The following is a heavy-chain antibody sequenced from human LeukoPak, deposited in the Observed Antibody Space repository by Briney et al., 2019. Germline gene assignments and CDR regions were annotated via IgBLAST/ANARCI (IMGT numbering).Heavy chain of an antibody. V-gene: IGHV3-23*01. CDR3: AKDAFYSSGTYFDS. D-gene: IGHD3-22*01. CDR2: ISGSGGST. Sequence: GGSLRLSCAASGFTVSSNYMSWVRQAPGKGLEWVSAISGSGGSTYYADSVKGRFTISRDNSKNTLYLQMNSLRAEDTAVYYCAKDAFYSSGTYFDSWGQGTLVTVSS. CDR1: GFTVSSNY. J-gene: IGHJ4*02.